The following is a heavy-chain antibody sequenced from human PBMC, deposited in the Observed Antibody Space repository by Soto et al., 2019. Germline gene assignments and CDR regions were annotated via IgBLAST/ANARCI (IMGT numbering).Heavy chain of an antibody. J-gene: IGHJ4*02. Sequence: EVLLLESGGGLVQPGGSLRLSCAASGFAFSTYAMTWVRQAPGMGLEWVSTSGSGGSTYYADSVKGQFTISRDNSKNTLYLQVSSLRADDTAVYFCAKLSARDYGDQIDSWGQGTLVTVSS. CDR1: GFAFSTYA. V-gene: IGHV3-23*01. D-gene: IGHD4-17*01. CDR3: AKLSARDYGDQIDS. CDR2: TSGSGGST.